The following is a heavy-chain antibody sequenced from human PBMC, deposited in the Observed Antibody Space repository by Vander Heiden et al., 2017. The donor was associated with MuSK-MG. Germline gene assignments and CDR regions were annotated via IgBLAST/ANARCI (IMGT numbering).Heavy chain of an antibody. CDR1: GFSLTTRGAG. CDR3: ARSDDTGWYYFDL. Sequence: TLNVSGPTLVKPTETLPLNCTSSGFSLTTRGAGVGCIRQPPGKALEWLALTYWDDDERYNPSLKTRRTITKDTSRNQVVITMINMDPMDTATYDGARSDDTGWYYFDLWGEGTRGTGSS. V-gene: IGHV2-5*02. CDR2: TYWDDDE. D-gene: IGHD6-19*01. J-gene: IGHJ4*02.